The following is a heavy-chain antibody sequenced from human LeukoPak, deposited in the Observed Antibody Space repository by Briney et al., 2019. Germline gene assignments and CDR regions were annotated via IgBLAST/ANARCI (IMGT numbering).Heavy chain of an antibody. D-gene: IGHD3-22*01. CDR3: ARVPYYYDSSGYYPTTTLDY. CDR2: INPNSGGT. J-gene: IGHJ4*02. V-gene: IGHV1-2*02. Sequence: ASVKVSCKASGYTFTGYYMHWVRQAPGQGLEWMGWINPNSGGTNYAQNFQGRVTMTRDTSISTAYMELSRLRSDDTAVYYCARVPYYYDSSGYYPTTTLDYWGQGTLVTVSS. CDR1: GYTFTGYY.